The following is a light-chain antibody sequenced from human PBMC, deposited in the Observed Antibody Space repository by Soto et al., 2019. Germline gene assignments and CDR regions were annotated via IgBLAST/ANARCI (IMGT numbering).Light chain of an antibody. Sequence: ENVLTQSPGSLSLSLGDRATLSCRASQTVSNNYLAWYQQKPGQAPRLLIYGTSNRATGIPDRFSGSGSGTDFTLTISRLEPEDFVIYYCQQYGSSPWTFGQGTKVAIK. CDR1: QTVSNNY. J-gene: IGKJ1*01. CDR3: QQYGSSPWT. CDR2: GTS. V-gene: IGKV3-20*01.